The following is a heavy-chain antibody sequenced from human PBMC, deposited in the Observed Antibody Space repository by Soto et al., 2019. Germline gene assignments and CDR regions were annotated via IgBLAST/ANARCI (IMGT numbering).Heavy chain of an antibody. CDR1: GGSFSGYY. CDR3: ARVKRYNWNYGFSSGPGFDY. Sequence: SETLSLTCAVYGGSFSGYYWSWIRQPPGKGLEWIGEINHSGSTNYNPSLKSRVTISVDTSKNQFSLKLSSVTAADTAVYYCARVKRYNWNYGFSSGPGFDYWGQGTLVTVSS. J-gene: IGHJ4*02. D-gene: IGHD1-7*01. V-gene: IGHV4-34*01. CDR2: INHSGST.